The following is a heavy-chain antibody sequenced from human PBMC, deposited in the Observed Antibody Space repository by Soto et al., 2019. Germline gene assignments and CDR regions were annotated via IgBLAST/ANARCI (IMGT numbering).Heavy chain of an antibody. V-gene: IGHV3-21*01. CDR2: ISSTSTSM. CDR1: GFTFSTYT. CDR3: AREVRRGWFDP. J-gene: IGHJ5*02. Sequence: KPGGSLRLSCAASGFTFSTYTVNWVRQAPGKGLEWVSSISSTSTSMSYAESVKGRFTISRDNANNSLFLQMNSLTAEDTAVYYCAREVRRGWFDPWGQGTLVTVSS.